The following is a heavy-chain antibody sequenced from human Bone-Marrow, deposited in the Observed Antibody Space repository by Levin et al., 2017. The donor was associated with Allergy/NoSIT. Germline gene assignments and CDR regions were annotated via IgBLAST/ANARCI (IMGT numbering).Heavy chain of an antibody. Sequence: GESLKISCAASGFTFSGYGLHWVRQAPGKGLDWVAVISHDGNFKYYADSVKGRFTISRDSSSNTLYLQMNSLTAEDTAVYYCARDVSGSYDFWGQGTLVTVSS. CDR1: GFTFSGYG. CDR2: ISHDGNFK. D-gene: IGHD1-26*01. CDR3: ARDVSGSYDF. J-gene: IGHJ4*02. V-gene: IGHV3-33*05.